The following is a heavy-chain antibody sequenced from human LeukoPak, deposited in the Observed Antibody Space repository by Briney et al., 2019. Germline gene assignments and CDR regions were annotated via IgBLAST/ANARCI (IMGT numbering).Heavy chain of an antibody. J-gene: IGHJ3*02. CDR1: GFTFSSYS. Sequence: PGGSLRLSCAASGFTFSSYSMNWVRQAPGKGLEWVSYISSSSSTIYYADSVKGRFTISRDNAKNSLYLQMNSLRAEDMALYYCAGGWSTLDAFDIWGQGTMVTVSS. CDR2: ISSSSSTI. V-gene: IGHV3-48*01. D-gene: IGHD6-19*01. CDR3: AGGWSTLDAFDI.